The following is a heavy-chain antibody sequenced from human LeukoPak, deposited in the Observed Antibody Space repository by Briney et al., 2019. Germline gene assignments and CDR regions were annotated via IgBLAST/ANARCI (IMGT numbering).Heavy chain of an antibody. CDR2: INSDGSST. J-gene: IGHJ3*02. V-gene: IGHV3-74*01. CDR3: ASSDWYAAFDI. D-gene: IGHD3-9*01. CDR1: GFAFSNNL. Sequence: GGSLRLSCAASGFAFSNNLMHWVRQAPGKGLLWVSRINSDGSSTSYADSVKARFTISRDNAKNTLYLQMNSLRAEDTAVYYCASSDWYAAFDIWGQGTMVTVSS.